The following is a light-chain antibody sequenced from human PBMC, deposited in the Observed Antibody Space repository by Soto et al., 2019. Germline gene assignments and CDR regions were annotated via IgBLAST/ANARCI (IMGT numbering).Light chain of an antibody. CDR2: GAS. Sequence: ENVLTQSPGTLSLSPGDRATLSCRASQSFSSSYLAWYQHKPGQAPRLLIYGASIRATGIPDRFSGSGSGTDFTLTISRLEPEDFAVYYCQQYHTSPITFGQGTRLEIK. J-gene: IGKJ5*01. CDR1: QSFSSSY. CDR3: QQYHTSPIT. V-gene: IGKV3-20*01.